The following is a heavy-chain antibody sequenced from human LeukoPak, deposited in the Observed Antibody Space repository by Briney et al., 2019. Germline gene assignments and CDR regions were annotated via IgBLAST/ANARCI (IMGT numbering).Heavy chain of an antibody. J-gene: IGHJ3*01. D-gene: IGHD3-22*01. CDR2: ISGSGADT. Sequence: GGSLRLSCAASGFTFSNYAKNWARQAPGKGLEWLALISGSGADTYYADSVKGRFTISRDNSMSTLYLQMSSLRAEDTAIYYCVSASSGAFWGQGTMVTVSS. CDR3: VSASSGAF. V-gene: IGHV3-23*01. CDR1: GFTFSNYA.